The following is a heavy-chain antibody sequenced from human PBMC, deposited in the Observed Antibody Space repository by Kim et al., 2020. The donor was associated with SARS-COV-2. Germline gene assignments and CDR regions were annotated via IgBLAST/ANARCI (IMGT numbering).Heavy chain of an antibody. Sequence: GGSLRLSCAASGFTFSDSTIHWVRQASGKGLEWVGRIRTKANTYATTSAASVTGRFTISRDDSKNTAYLQMNSLKIEDTAVYYCASGNPVLMAEGGRYYFDYWGQGALVTVSS. D-gene: IGHD2-8*01. V-gene: IGHV3-73*01. CDR1: GFTFSDST. CDR2: IRTKANTYAT. CDR3: ASGNPVLMAEGGRYYFDY. J-gene: IGHJ4*02.